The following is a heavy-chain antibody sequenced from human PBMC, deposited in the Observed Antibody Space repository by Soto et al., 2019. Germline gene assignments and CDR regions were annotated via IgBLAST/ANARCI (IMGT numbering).Heavy chain of an antibody. D-gene: IGHD3-22*01. Sequence: QEQLVQSGAEVKKPGSSVKVSCKASGGIFSSYAISWVRQAPGQGLEWMGGIIPIFGTANYAQKLQGRVTITADESTNTSYMDLSSLKSEDTAIYYCARGGSGYVWFNEFWGQGTLVTGSA. CDR2: IIPIFGTA. CDR1: GGIFSSYA. CDR3: ARGGSGYVWFNEF. J-gene: IGHJ4*02. V-gene: IGHV1-69*01.